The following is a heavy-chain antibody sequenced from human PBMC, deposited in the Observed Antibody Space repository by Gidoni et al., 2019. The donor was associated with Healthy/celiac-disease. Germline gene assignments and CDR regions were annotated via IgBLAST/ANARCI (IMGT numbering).Heavy chain of an antibody. J-gene: IGHJ4*02. V-gene: IGHV3-21*01. Sequence: EVQLVESGGGLVKPGGSLRLSCAASGFTFSSYSMNWVRQAPGKGLEGVSSISSSSSYIYYADSVKGRFTISRDNAKNSLYLQMNSLRAEDTAVYYCARDPQPDYDILTGYYHRDYWGQGTLVTVSS. D-gene: IGHD3-9*01. CDR2: ISSSSSYI. CDR3: ARDPQPDYDILTGYYHRDY. CDR1: GFTFSSYS.